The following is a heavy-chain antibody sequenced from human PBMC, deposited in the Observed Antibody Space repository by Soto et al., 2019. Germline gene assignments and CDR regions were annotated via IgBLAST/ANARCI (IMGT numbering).Heavy chain of an antibody. CDR3: ARDRVESGYPEYFQH. V-gene: IGHV3-53*01. J-gene: IGHJ1*01. CDR1: GFTFSSYA. Sequence: PGGSLRLSCAASGFTFSSYAMHWVRQAPGKGLEWVSVIYSGGSTYYADSVKGRFTISRDNSKNTLYLQMNSLRAEDTAVYYCARDRVESGYPEYFQHWGQGTLVTVSS. CDR2: IYSGGST. D-gene: IGHD3-22*01.